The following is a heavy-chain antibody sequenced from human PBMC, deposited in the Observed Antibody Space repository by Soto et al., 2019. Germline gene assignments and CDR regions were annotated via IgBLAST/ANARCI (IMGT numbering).Heavy chain of an antibody. D-gene: IGHD3-10*01. V-gene: IGHV3-23*01. Sequence: GGSLRLSCAASGFTFSSYAMSWVRQAPGKGLEWVSAISGSGGSTYYADSVKGRFTISGDNSKNTLYLQMNSLRAEDTAVYYCAKSLLWFGEEDYYMDVWGKGTTVTVSS. CDR2: ISGSGGST. CDR3: AKSLLWFGEEDYYMDV. CDR1: GFTFSSYA. J-gene: IGHJ6*03.